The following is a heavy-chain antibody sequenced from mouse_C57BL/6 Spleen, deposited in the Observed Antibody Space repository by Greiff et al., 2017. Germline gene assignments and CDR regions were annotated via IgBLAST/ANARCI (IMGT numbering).Heavy chain of an antibody. J-gene: IGHJ3*01. Sequence: EVQRVESGPGLVKPSQSLSLTCSVTGYSITSGYYWNWIRQFPGNKLEWMGYISYDGSNNYNPSLKNRISITRDTSKNQFFLKLNSVTTEDTATYYCAREDDYDEGAWFAYWGQGTLVTVSA. V-gene: IGHV3-6*01. CDR2: ISYDGSN. CDR3: AREDDYDEGAWFAY. D-gene: IGHD2-4*01. CDR1: GYSITSGYY.